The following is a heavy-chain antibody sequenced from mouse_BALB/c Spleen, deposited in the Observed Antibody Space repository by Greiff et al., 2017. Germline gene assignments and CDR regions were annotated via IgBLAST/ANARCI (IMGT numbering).Heavy chain of an antibody. D-gene: IGHD1-1*01. J-gene: IGHJ1*01. CDR2: ISNGGGST. CDR1: GFTFSSYT. V-gene: IGHV5-12-2*01. Sequence: EVKLMESGGGLVQPGGSLKLSCAASGFTFSSYTMSWVRQTPEKRLEWVAYISNGGGSTYYPDTVKGRFTISRDNAKNTLYLQMSSLKSEDTAMYYCARHPIYYYGSSYGYFDVWGAGTTVTVSS. CDR3: ARHPIYYYGSSYGYFDV.